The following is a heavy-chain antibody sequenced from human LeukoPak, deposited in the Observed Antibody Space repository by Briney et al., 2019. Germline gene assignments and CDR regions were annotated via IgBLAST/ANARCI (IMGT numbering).Heavy chain of an antibody. D-gene: IGHD3-22*01. Sequence: PSETLSLTCAVYGGSFSGYYWSWIRQPPGKGLEWIGEINHRGSTNYNPSLKSRVTISVDTSKNQFSLKLSSVTAADTAVYYCARGRRMDYYDSSGYHIHYFDYWGQGTLVTVSS. CDR1: GGSFSGYY. CDR2: INHRGST. J-gene: IGHJ4*02. CDR3: ARGRRMDYYDSSGYHIHYFDY. V-gene: IGHV4-34*01.